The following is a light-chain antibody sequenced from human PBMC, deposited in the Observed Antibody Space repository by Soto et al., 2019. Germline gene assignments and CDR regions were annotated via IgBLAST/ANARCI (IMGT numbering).Light chain of an antibody. J-gene: IGKJ3*01. CDR3: LQTYSPPLA. CDR1: QRISAY. Sequence: DIQMNQSPSSLSASVGDRVTITCRASQRISAYLNWYQQKPGEAPKLLIFDVSVLESGVPSRFSGSGSETDFTLSITSLQPEDFATYYCLQTYSPPLAFGPGTTVDFK. V-gene: IGKV1-39*01. CDR2: DVS.